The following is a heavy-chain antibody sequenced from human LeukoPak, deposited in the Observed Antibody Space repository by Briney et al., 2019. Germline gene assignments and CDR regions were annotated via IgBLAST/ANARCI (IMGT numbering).Heavy chain of an antibody. CDR2: IYYTGST. J-gene: IGHJ4*02. D-gene: IGHD3-3*01. Sequence: PSETLSLTCTVSGGSVSVSSGSYYWSWIRQPPGKGLEWLGYIYYTGSTNYNPSLKSRVTISSDTSKNQFSLKLSSVTAADTAVYYCARSHDFWSGYSWGQGTLVTVSS. CDR1: GGSVSVSSGSYY. V-gene: IGHV4-61*01. CDR3: ARSHDFWSGYS.